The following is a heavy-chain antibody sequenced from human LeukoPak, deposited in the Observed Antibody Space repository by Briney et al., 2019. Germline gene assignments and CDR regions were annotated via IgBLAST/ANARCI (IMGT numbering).Heavy chain of an antibody. V-gene: IGHV4-59*12. J-gene: IGHJ3*02. CDR2: IYYSGST. Sequence: SSETLSLTCTVSGGSISSYYWSWIRQPPGKGLEWIGYIYYSGSTNYNPSLKSRVTISVDTSKNQFSLKLSSVTAADTAVYYCARDHQDSSGGAFDIWGQGTMVTVSS. CDR1: GGSISSYY. CDR3: ARDHQDSSGGAFDI. D-gene: IGHD3-22*01.